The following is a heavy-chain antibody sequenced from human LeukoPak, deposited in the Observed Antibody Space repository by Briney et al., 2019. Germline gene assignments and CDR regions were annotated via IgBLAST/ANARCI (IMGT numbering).Heavy chain of an antibody. J-gene: IGHJ6*02. CDR1: GGSFSGYY. D-gene: IGHD2-15*01. CDR2: INHSGST. V-gene: IGHV4-34*01. Sequence: SETLSLTCAVYGGSFSGYYWSWIRQPPGKGLEWIGEINHSGSTNYNPSLKSRVTISVDTSKNQFSLKLSSVTAADTAVYYRARGYCSGGSCPQRQNRPPYYYYGMDVWGQGTTVTVSS. CDR3: ARGYCSGGSCPQRQNRPPYYYYGMDV.